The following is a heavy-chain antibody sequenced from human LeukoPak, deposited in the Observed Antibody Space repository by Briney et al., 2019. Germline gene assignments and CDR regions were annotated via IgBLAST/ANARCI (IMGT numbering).Heavy chain of an antibody. J-gene: IGHJ4*02. D-gene: IGHD2-2*01. CDR1: GFTFSSYA. Sequence: GGSLRLSCAASGFTFSSYAMSWVRQAPGKGLEWVSGISGSGSSTYYADSVKGRFTISRDNSKNTLYLQMNSLRAEDTAVYYCAKGRGVVVPAAPHFDYWGQGTLVTVSS. CDR3: AKGRGVVVPAAPHFDY. V-gene: IGHV3-23*01. CDR2: ISGSGSST.